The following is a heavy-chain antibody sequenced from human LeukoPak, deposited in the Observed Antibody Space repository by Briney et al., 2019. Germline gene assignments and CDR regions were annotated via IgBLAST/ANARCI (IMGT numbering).Heavy chain of an antibody. V-gene: IGHV4-30-4*01. J-gene: IGHJ4*02. CDR3: ARATKSSRYSSSWPLDY. Sequence: SETLSLTCTVSGGSISSGDYYWGWIRQPPGKGLEWIVYIYYSGSTYYNPSLKSRVTISVDTSKNQFSLKLSSVTAADTAVYYCARATKSSRYSSSWPLDYWGQGTLVTVSS. CDR2: IYYSGST. CDR1: GGSISSGDYY. D-gene: IGHD6-13*01.